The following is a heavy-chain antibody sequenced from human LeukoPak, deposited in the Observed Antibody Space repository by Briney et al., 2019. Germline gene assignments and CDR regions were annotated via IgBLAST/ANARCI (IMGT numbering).Heavy chain of an antibody. CDR2: IDYSGST. CDR3: ARGGYNIWEYYFGY. D-gene: IGHD5-24*01. V-gene: IGHV4-59*01. CDR1: EFTLRNYW. J-gene: IGHJ4*02. Sequence: GSLRLSCAASEFTLRNYWMSWVRQAPGKGLEWIGYIDYSGSTNYNPSLKSRVTISVDTSKNQFSLKLSSVTAADTAVYYCARGGYNIWEYYFGYWGQGTLVTVSS.